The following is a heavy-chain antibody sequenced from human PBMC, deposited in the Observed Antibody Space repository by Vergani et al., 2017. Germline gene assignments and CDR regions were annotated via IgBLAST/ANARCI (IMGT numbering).Heavy chain of an antibody. D-gene: IGHD5-24*01. CDR3: AKGRPRYGYNYYFDY. J-gene: IGHJ4*02. V-gene: IGHV3-23*01. CDR1: CFTFHSYA. Sequence: EVPLLESGGGLVPPGGSLKLSCAASCFTFHSYAISLVRPAPGKGLEWVSAITGSGGSSYYADSVKGRFTISSDNYKNTMYLQMNSRRAEDTDVYYSAKGRPRYGYNYYFDYWGQGTLVTVSS. CDR2: ITGSGGSS.